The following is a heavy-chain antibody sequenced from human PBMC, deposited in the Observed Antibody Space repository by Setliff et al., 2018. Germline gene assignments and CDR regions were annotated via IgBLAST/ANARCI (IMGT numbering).Heavy chain of an antibody. CDR1: GGSISSYY. CDR3: AREQWLDPPGYYYVDV. J-gene: IGHJ6*03. D-gene: IGHD6-19*01. CDR2: INIGGSA. V-gene: IGHV4-4*07. Sequence: PSETLSLTCTVSGGSISSYYWSWIRQPAGKGLEWIGLINIGGSAHYNPSLTSRVTMSIDTSKNQFSLQLDSVTAADMAVYYCAREQWLDPPGYYYVDVWAKGTTVTVSS.